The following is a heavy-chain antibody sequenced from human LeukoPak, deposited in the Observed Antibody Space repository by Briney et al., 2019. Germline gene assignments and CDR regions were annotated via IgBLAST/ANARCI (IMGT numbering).Heavy chain of an antibody. J-gene: IGHJ6*02. D-gene: IGHD3-9*01. V-gene: IGHV3-9*01. Sequence: GGSLRLSCAASGFTFDDYAMHWVRQAPGKGLEWVSGISWNSGSIGYADSVKGRFTISRDNAKNSLYLQMNSLRAEDTALYYCAKDTLQYYDSMDVWGQGTTVTVSS. CDR2: ISWNSGSI. CDR3: AKDTLQYYDSMDV. CDR1: GFTFDDYA.